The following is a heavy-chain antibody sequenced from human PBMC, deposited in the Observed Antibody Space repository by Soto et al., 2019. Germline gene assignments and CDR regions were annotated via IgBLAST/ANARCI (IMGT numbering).Heavy chain of an antibody. CDR2: IIPIFGTA. Sequence: SVKVSCKASGGTFSSYAISWVRQAPGQGLEWMGGIIPIFGTANYAQKFQGRVTITADESTSTAYMELSSLRSEDTAVYYCATEDREAAAGYDYWGQGTLVTVSS. J-gene: IGHJ4*02. CDR1: GGTFSSYA. CDR3: ATEDREAAAGYDY. V-gene: IGHV1-69*13. D-gene: IGHD6-13*01.